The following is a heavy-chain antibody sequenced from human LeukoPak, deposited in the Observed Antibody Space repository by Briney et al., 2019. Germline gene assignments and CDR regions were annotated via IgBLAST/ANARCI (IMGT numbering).Heavy chain of an antibody. CDR1: GSTFSSYW. CDR2: IGPDGSSA. Sequence: GGSLRPSCAASGSTFSSYWMHWVRQAPGKGLVWVSRIGPDGSSAIYADSVKGRFTISRDNAKNTLYLQMNSLRAEDTAVYYCARVNVCPRCHFDYWGQGTLVTVSS. J-gene: IGHJ4*02. CDR3: ARVNVCPRCHFDY. D-gene: IGHD3-16*01. V-gene: IGHV3-74*01.